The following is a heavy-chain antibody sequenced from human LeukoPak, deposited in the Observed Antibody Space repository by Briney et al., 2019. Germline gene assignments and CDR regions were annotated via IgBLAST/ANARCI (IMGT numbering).Heavy chain of an antibody. J-gene: IGHJ6*02. CDR3: AREYGDYEGIYYYGMDV. CDR2: ISSSSSTI. Sequence: GGSLRLSCAASGFTFSSYSMNWVRQAPGKGLEWVSYISSSSSTIYYADSVKGRFTISRDNAKNSLYLQMNSLRDEDTAVHYCAREYGDYEGIYYYGMDVWGQGTTVTVSS. D-gene: IGHD4-17*01. V-gene: IGHV3-48*02. CDR1: GFTFSSYS.